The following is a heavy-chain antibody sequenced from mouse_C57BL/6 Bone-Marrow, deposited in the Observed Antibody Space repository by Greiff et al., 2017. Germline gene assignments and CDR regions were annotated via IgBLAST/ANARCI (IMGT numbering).Heavy chain of an antibody. V-gene: IGHV1-69*01. CDR2: IGPSDSYT. J-gene: IGHJ1*03. D-gene: IGHD2-3*01. CDR1: GYTFTSYR. Sequence: VQLQQPGAELVMPGASVKLSCKASGYTFTSYRMHWVKQRPGQGLEWIGEIGPSDSYTNYNQKFTGKSTLTVYISSSTGYVQLSSLTSEDSAVYYCTNDGYFWYCDGWGTGTTVTVSS. CDR3: TNDGYFWYCDG.